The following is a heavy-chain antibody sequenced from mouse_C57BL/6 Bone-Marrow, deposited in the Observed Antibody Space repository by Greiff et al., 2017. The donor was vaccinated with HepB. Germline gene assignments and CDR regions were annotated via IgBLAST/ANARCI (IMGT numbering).Heavy chain of an antibody. V-gene: IGHV2-9*01. D-gene: IGHD2-4*01. CDR2: IWGGGST. J-gene: IGHJ1*03. Sequence: VKLMESGPGLVAPSQSLSITCTVSGFSLTSYGVDWVRQPPGKGLEWLGVIWGGGSTNYYSALMSRLSISKDNSKSQVFLKMNSLQTDDTSMYYCAKHYYDYDVGWYFDVWGTGTTVTVSS. CDR1: GFSLTSYG. CDR3: AKHYYDYDVGWYFDV.